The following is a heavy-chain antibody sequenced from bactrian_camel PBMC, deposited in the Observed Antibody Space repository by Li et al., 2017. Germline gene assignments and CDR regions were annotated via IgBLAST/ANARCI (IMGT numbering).Heavy chain of an antibody. Sequence: VQLVESGGGLVQPGGPLRLSCATSGLTFSSYAMHWVRQAPGKGLEWVSTINSDGTYTYYADSVKGRFTISRDNAKNTVYLQMNSLKSEDTALYYCATGGVVARYEYTNWGQGTQVT. V-gene: IGHV3-2*01. CDR3: ATGGVVARYEYTN. D-gene: IGHD6*01. J-gene: IGHJ4*01. CDR1: GLTFSSYA. CDR2: INSDGTYT.